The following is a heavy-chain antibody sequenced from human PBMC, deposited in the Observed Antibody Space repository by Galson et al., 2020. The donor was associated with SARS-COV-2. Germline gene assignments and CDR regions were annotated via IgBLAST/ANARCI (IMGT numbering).Heavy chain of an antibody. CDR1: GYTFTGYY. J-gene: IGHJ2*01. CDR3: ARDMVEMATFVWGWVYWYFDL. D-gene: IGHD5-12*01. V-gene: IGHV1-2*02. Sequence: GESLKISCKASGYTFTGYYIHWVRQAPGQGLEWMGWINPKTGGTVYAPNFQGRVTMTRDTSSTTVYMELSSLRSDDTAVYYCARDMVEMATFVWGWVYWYFDLWGRGTLVTVSS. CDR2: INPKTGGT.